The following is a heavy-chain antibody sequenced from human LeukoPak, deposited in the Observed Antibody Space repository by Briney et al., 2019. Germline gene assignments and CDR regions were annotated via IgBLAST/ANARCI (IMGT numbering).Heavy chain of an antibody. V-gene: IGHV4-59*01. J-gene: IGHJ4*02. D-gene: IGHD6-13*01. CDR1: GGSISSYY. CDR3: ARMFLSHIAAVDY. CDR2: IYYSGST. Sequence: SETLSLTCTVSGGSISSYYWSWIRQPPGKGLEWIGYIYYSGSTNYNPSLKSRVTISVDTSKNQFSLKLSSVTAADTAVYYCARMFLSHIAAVDYWAREPWSPSPQ.